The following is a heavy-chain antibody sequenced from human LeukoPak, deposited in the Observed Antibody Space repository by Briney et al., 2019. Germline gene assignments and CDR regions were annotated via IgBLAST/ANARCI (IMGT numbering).Heavy chain of an antibody. J-gene: IGHJ6*02. CDR1: GGSFSGYY. CDR2: INHSGST. Sequence: KTSETLSLTCAVYGGSFSGYYWSWIRQPPGKGLEWIGEINHSGSTNYNPSLKSRVTISVDTSKNQFSLKLSSVTAADTAVYYCARGVRFLEWLPHYYYYGMDVWGQGTTVTVSS. D-gene: IGHD3-3*01. V-gene: IGHV4-34*01. CDR3: ARGVRFLEWLPHYYYYGMDV.